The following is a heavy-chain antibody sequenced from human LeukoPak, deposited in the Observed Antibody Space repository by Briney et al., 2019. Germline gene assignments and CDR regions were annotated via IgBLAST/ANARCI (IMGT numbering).Heavy chain of an antibody. Sequence: SQTLSLTCAISGDSVSSNSAAWNWIRQSPSRGLEWLGRTYYRSKWYNDYAVSVKSRITINPDTSKNQFSLQLNSVTPEDTAVYYCAREGGRGYSYGYHYFDYWGQGTLVTVSS. CDR2: TYYRSKWYN. J-gene: IGHJ4*02. CDR3: AREGGRGYSYGYHYFDY. V-gene: IGHV6-1*01. CDR1: GDSVSSNSAA. D-gene: IGHD5-18*01.